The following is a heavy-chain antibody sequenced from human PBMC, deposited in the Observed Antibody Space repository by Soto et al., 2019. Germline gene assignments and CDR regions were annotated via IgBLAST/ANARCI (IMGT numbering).Heavy chain of an antibody. V-gene: IGHV1-8*01. CDR3: ARIPTYCISTSCLFDY. J-gene: IGHJ4*02. D-gene: IGHD2-2*01. Sequence: QVPLVQSGAEVKKPGASVKVSCKASGYTFTSYDINWVRQATGQGLEWMGWMNPSSGTTGYAPKFQGRVTMTRDTSTSTAYMEVSSLRSDDTAVYYCARIPTYCISTSCLFDYWGQGTLVTVSS. CDR2: MNPSSGTT. CDR1: GYTFTSYD.